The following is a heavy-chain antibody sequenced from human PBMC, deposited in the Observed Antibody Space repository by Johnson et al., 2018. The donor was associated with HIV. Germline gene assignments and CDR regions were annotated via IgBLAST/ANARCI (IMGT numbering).Heavy chain of an antibody. V-gene: IGHV3-30*07. D-gene: IGHD6-19*01. CDR3: AKASSGWYTAFDI. CDR2: ISDDGSDE. Sequence: VQLVESGGGLVQPGRSLRLSCAVSGFTFSNFAMHWVRQAPGKGLEWVALISDDGSDENYADSVKGRFTISRDNSKDTLYLQLNNLRAEDTAVYYCAKASSGWYTAFDIWGQGTMVTVSS. CDR1: GFTFSNFA. J-gene: IGHJ3*02.